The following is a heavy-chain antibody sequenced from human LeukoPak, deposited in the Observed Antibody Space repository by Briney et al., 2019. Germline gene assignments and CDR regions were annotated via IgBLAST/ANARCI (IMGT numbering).Heavy chain of an antibody. CDR2: INPNSGGT. V-gene: IGHV1-2*02. D-gene: IGHD2-15*01. Sequence: ASVKVSCKASGYTFTGYYMHWVRQAPGQGLEWMGWINPNSGGTNYAQKFQGRVTMTRDTSISTAYMELSRLRSDDTAVYYCARVLPAAGYMDVWGKGTTVTVSS. J-gene: IGHJ6*03. CDR1: GYTFTGYY. CDR3: ARVLPAAGYMDV.